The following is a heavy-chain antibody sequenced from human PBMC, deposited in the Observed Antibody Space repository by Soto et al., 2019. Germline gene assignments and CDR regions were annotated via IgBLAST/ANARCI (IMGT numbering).Heavy chain of an antibody. CDR2: IYSGGST. J-gene: IGHJ6*03. D-gene: IGHD4-17*01. CDR1: GFSVSSNY. Sequence: EVQLVECGGGLVQPGGSLRLSCAASGFSVSSNYMSWVRQAPGKGLEWVSVIYSGGSTYYADFVKDRFTISRDNSKNTLYLQMNNLRAEDTAVYYCARDNTAYYYMDVWGKGTTVTVSS. CDR3: ARDNTAYYYMDV. V-gene: IGHV3-66*01.